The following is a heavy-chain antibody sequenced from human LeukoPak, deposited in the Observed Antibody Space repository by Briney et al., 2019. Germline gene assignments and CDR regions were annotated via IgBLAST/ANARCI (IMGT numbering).Heavy chain of an antibody. CDR3: ARGIDRQIDY. CDR2: IIPILGIA. Sequence: SVKVSCKASGYTFTNYYIHWVRQAPGQGLEWMGRIIPILGIANYAQKFQGRVTITADKSTSTAYMELSSLRSEDTAVYYCARGIDRQIDYWGQGTLVTVSS. D-gene: IGHD3-16*02. CDR1: GYTFTNYY. J-gene: IGHJ4*02. V-gene: IGHV1-69*04.